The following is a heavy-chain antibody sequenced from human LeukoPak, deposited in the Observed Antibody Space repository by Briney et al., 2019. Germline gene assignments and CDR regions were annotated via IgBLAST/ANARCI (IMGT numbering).Heavy chain of an antibody. V-gene: IGHV4-61*01. CDR3: AREISGRWFDP. Sequence: SETLSLTCTVSGGSISSSSYYWSWIRQPPGKGLEWIGYIYYSGSTNYNPSLKSRVTISVDTSKNQFSLKLSSVTAADTAVYYCAREISGRWFDPWGQGTLVTVSS. J-gene: IGHJ5*02. CDR1: GGSISSSSYY. CDR2: IYYSGST.